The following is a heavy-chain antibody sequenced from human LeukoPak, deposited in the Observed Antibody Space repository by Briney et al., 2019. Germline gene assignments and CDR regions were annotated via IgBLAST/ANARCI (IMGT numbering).Heavy chain of an antibody. CDR2: IYHSGST. CDR3: ARGWPENAFDI. CDR1: GGSISSGGYS. Sequence: PSQTLSLTCAVSGGSISSGGYSWGWVRQPPGRGLEWIGYIYHSGSTYYNPSLKSRVTISVDRSKNQFSLKLSSVTAADTAVYYCARGWPENAFDIWGQGTMVTVSS. V-gene: IGHV4-30-2*01. J-gene: IGHJ3*02.